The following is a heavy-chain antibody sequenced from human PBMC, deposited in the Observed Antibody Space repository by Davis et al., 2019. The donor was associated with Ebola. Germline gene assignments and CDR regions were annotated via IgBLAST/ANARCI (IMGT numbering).Heavy chain of an antibody. CDR3: AKDTSNVWFDV. CDR1: GFVFSSYV. D-gene: IGHD2-2*01. CDR2: LGLSDDK. Sequence: GGSLRLSCAASGFVFSSYVMSWVRRAPGKGLEWVSTLGLSDDKYYADSVKGRFTISRDNSKNTLHLQMNSLRVEDTAIYYCAKDTSNVWFDVWGQETMVTVSS. V-gene: IGHV3-23*01. J-gene: IGHJ3*01.